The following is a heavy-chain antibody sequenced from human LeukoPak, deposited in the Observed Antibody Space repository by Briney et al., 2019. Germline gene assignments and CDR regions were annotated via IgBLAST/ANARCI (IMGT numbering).Heavy chain of an antibody. Sequence: GGSLRLSCAASGFTFSSYWMHWVRQAPGKGLVWVSRINSDGSSTSYADSVKGRFTISRDNAKNTLYLQMNSLRAEDTALYYCARVVWLYSDATGPNEPDDAFDFWGQGTMVTVAS. V-gene: IGHV3-74*01. J-gene: IGHJ3*01. CDR1: GFTFSSYW. CDR3: ARVVWLYSDATGPNEPDDAFDF. D-gene: IGHD2-15*01. CDR2: INSDGSST.